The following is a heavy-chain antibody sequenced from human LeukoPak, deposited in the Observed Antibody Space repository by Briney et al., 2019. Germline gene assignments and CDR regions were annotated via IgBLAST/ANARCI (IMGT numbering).Heavy chain of an antibody. V-gene: IGHV3-33*01. CDR1: GFIFSDYG. D-gene: IGHD3/OR15-3a*01. CDR2: IDFQERQT. CDR3: ARDLAFFALSP. J-gene: IGHJ4*02. Sequence: PGGSLRLSCATSGFIFSDYGMHWVRQAPGKGLEWVTGIDFQERQTYYADSVKGRFTLSRDNSKNTLYLQMNSLRIEDTAVYYCARDLAFFALSPGGQGTLVIVSS.